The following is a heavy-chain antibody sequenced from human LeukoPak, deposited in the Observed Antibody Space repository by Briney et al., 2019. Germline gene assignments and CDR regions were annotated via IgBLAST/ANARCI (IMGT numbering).Heavy chain of an antibody. D-gene: IGHD3-9*01. CDR3: ARGPYYDILTGPFDY. CDR1: GFTXXXNY. J-gene: IGHJ4*02. Sequence: SLXLXXAXSGFTXXXNYMSWVRQAPGXGLEWVSVIYSGGSTYYADSVKGRFTISRDNSKNTLYLQMNSLRAEDTAVYYCARGPYYDILTGPFDYWGQGTLVTVSS. CDR2: IYSGGST. V-gene: IGHV3-53*01.